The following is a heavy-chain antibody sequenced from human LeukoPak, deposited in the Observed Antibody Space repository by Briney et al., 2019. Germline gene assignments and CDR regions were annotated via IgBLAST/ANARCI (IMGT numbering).Heavy chain of an antibody. V-gene: IGHV4-59*12. CDR1: GGSLTDYY. Sequence: PSETLSLTCIVSGGSLTDYYWSWIRQPPGKGLEWIGYIYYSGNTNYNPSLKSRVTISVDTSKNQFSLKLSSVTAADTAVYYCAREGVFWSGYYEAIDYWGQGTLVTVSS. CDR3: AREGVFWSGYYEAIDY. D-gene: IGHD3-3*01. J-gene: IGHJ4*02. CDR2: IYYSGNT.